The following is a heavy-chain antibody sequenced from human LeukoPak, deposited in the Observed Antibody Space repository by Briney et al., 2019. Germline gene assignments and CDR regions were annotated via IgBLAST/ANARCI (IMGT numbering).Heavy chain of an antibody. J-gene: IGHJ4*02. Sequence: PGGSPRLSCAASGFTFSSYGMHWVRQAPGKGLEWVAVIWYDGSNKYYADSVKGRFTISRDNSKNTLYLQMNSLRAEDTAVYYCARAPGIYDSRPNFDYWGQGTLVTVSS. D-gene: IGHD3-22*01. CDR3: ARAPGIYDSRPNFDY. V-gene: IGHV3-33*01. CDR2: IWYDGSNK. CDR1: GFTFSSYG.